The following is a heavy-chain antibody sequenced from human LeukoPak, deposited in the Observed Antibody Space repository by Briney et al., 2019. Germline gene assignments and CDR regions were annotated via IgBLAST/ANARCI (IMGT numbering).Heavy chain of an antibody. CDR2: INHSGST. CDR3: ARGGGSLITIFGVVTGYYFDY. CDR1: GGSFSGYY. V-gene: IGHV4-34*01. Sequence: PSETLSLTCAVYGGSFSGYYWSWIRQPPGKGLEWIGEINHSGSTNYNPSLKSRVTISVDTSKNQFSLKLSSVTAADTAVYYCARGGGSLITIFGVVTGYYFDYWGQGTLVTVSS. D-gene: IGHD3-3*01. J-gene: IGHJ4*02.